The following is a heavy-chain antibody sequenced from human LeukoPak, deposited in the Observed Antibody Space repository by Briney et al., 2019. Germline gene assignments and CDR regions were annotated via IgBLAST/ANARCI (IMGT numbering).Heavy chain of an antibody. CDR1: GGSISSYY. J-gene: IGHJ6*02. CDR2: IYTSGST. Sequence: KSSETLSLTCTVSGGSISSYYWSWIRQPAGKGLEWIGRIYTSGSTNYNPSLKSRVTVSVDTSKNQFSLKLSSVTAADTAVYYCARASMMVWSGYPNSEYYYYGMDVWGQGTTVTVSS. V-gene: IGHV4-4*07. D-gene: IGHD3-3*01. CDR3: ARASMMVWSGYPNSEYYYYGMDV.